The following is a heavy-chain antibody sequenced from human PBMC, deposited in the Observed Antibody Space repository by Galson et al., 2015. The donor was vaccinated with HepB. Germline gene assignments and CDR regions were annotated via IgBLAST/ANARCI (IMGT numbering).Heavy chain of an antibody. CDR3: ARQAAFGFDY. V-gene: IGHV1-3*01. CDR1: GYSFSSSSA. Sequence: SVKVSCKASGYSFSSSSAIQWVRQAPGQSLEWMGWINVDNGNTRYSQNFQGRVTFTRDTSATTAYMELSSLRPEDTAVYYCARQAAFGFDYWGQGTLVTVSS. CDR2: INVDNGNT. D-gene: IGHD3-10*01. J-gene: IGHJ4*02.